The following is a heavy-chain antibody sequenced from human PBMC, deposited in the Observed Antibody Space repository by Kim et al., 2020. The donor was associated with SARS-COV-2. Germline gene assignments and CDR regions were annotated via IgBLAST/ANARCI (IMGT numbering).Heavy chain of an antibody. D-gene: IGHD3-10*01. Sequence: YVDSVKGRFTMSRDNAKNSLYLQMSRLRTEDTAIYCCAALDTVQVPGGIWGQGTLVTVSS. CDR3: AALDTVQVPGGI. V-gene: IGHV3-7*01. J-gene: IGHJ4*02.